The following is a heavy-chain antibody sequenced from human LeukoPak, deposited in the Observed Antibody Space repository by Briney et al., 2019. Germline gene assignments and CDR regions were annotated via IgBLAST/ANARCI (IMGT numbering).Heavy chain of an antibody. CDR3: ARGGGGGLDY. D-gene: IGHD5-12*01. J-gene: IGHJ4*02. CDR2: ISNSSSYI. V-gene: IGHV3-21*01. CDR1: GFTFSRYS. Sequence: GWSLRLSCPASGFTFSRYSMNWVRQAPAKGLGWVASISNSSSYIYYADSVNGRFTISTDNTTNSLYLQMNSLRAEDTAVYYCARGGGGGLDYWGQGTLVTVSS.